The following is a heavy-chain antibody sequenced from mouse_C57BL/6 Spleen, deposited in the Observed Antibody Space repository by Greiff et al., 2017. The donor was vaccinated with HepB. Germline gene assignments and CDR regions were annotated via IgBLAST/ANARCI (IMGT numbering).Heavy chain of an antibody. D-gene: IGHD1-1*01. Sequence: EVKLVESGPELVKPGASVKMSCKASGYTFTDYNMHWVKQSHGKSLEWIGYINPNNGGTSYNQKFKGKATLTVNKSSSTAYMELRSLTSEDSAVYYCARDLHYYGSSFDYWGQGTTLTVSS. CDR1: GYTFTDYN. CDR2: INPNNGGT. J-gene: IGHJ2*01. V-gene: IGHV1-22*01. CDR3: ARDLHYYGSSFDY.